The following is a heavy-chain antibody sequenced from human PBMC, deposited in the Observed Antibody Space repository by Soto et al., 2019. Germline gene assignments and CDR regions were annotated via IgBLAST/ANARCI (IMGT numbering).Heavy chain of an antibody. CDR3: ARDGSIMSYFDY. D-gene: IGHD3-16*01. Sequence: ASVKVSCKASGYTFTSYAMHWVRQAPGQRLEWMGWINACNGNTKYSQKFQGRVTITRDTSASTAYMELSSLRSEDTAVYYCARDGSIMSYFDYWGQGTLVTVSS. CDR1: GYTFTSYA. CDR2: INACNGNT. J-gene: IGHJ4*02. V-gene: IGHV1-3*01.